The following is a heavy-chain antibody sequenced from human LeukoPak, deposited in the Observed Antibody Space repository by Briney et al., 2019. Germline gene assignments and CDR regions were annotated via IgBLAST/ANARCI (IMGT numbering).Heavy chain of an antibody. D-gene: IGHD6-13*01. Sequence: GGSLRLSCAASGFTFSDYYMSWIRQAPGKGLEWVSYISSSGSTIYYADSVKGRFTISRDNAKNSLYLQMNSLRAEDTAVCYCARESAAAGLYCFDYWGQGTLVTVSS. CDR1: GFTFSDYY. CDR2: ISSSGSTI. CDR3: ARESAAAGLYCFDY. V-gene: IGHV3-11*04. J-gene: IGHJ4*02.